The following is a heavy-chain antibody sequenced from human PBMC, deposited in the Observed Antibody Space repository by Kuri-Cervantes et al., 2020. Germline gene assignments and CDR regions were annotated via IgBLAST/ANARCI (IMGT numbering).Heavy chain of an antibody. CDR2: IYYSGTT. J-gene: IGHJ3*01. V-gene: IGHV4-59*12. D-gene: IGHD2-15*01. Sequence: ESLKISCTVSGGSMTNYYWSWIRQPPGKGMEWIAYIYYSGTTNYNPSLNSRVTISVDTSKNQFSLKLSSVTAADTAVYYCARVLWRGGNDHWGQGTMVTVSS. CDR3: ARVLWRGGNDH. CDR1: GGSMTNYY.